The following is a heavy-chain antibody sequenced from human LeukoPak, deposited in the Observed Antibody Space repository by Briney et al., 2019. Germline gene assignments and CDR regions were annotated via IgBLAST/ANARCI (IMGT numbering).Heavy chain of an antibody. D-gene: IGHD3-16*02. CDR1: GFTFSSYG. V-gene: IGHV3-30*03. CDR3: AREEHDYVWGSYRYYYYYGIDV. J-gene: IGHJ6*02. Sequence: GGSLRLSCAASGFTFSSYGMHWVRQSPGRGLEWVSFISFDGSNEFYADSLKGRFTISRDNSKDTLYLQMDSLGAEDTALYYCAREEHDYVWGSYRYYYYYGIDVWGQGTTVAVSS. CDR2: ISFDGSNE.